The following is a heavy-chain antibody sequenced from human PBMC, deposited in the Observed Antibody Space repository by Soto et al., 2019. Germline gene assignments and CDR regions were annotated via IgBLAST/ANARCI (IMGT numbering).Heavy chain of an antibody. V-gene: IGHV4-30-2*01. D-gene: IGHD6-13*01. CDR2: IYHSGST. CDR3: ARYSSSWYWFDP. Sequence: SETLSLTCAVSGGSISSGGYSWSWIRQPPGKGLEWIGYIYHSGSTYYNPSLKSRVTISVDRSKNQFSLKLSSVTAADTAVYYCARYSSSWYWFDPWGQGTLVTVSS. J-gene: IGHJ5*02. CDR1: GGSISSGGYS.